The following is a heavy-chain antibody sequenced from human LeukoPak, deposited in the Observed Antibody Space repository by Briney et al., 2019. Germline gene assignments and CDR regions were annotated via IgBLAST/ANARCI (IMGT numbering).Heavy chain of an antibody. J-gene: IGHJ4*02. CDR2: INPNSGGT. CDR3: ARARYCYTTSCPLDY. Sequence: AASVTVSCKASGGTFSSYAISWVRQAPGQGHEWMGRINPNSGGTNFAQKFQARVTMTSDTSISTAYMEVSGLESDDTAVYYCARARYCYTTSCPLDYWGQGTLVTVSS. D-gene: IGHD2-2*01. CDR1: GGTFSSYA. V-gene: IGHV1-2*06.